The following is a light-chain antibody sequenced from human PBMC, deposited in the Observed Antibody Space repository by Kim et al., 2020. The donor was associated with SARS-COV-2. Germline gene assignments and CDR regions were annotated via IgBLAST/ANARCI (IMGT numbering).Light chain of an antibody. J-gene: IGKJ2*01. V-gene: IGKV4-1*01. Sequence: RATINCQSSQSVLYSSNNKNCIVWYQQKPGQPPKVVIYWASTRKSGVPDRFSGSGSGTDFTLTISSLQAEDVAVYYCQQYYSTPYTFGQGTKLEI. CDR2: WAS. CDR3: QQYYSTPYT. CDR1: QSVLYSSNNKNC.